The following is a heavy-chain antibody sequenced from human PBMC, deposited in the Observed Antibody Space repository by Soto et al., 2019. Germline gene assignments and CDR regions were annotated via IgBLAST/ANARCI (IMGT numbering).Heavy chain of an antibody. Sequence: QVQLVQSGAEVKKPGASVKVSCKASGYTLTAYAIHWVRQAPGQRLEWMGWINAANGNTQCSQKFQGRVTITRDTSASTTYMEVSSLRSEDTAVYYCARDLRKMDIWGQGTMVTVSP. CDR3: ARDLRKMDI. V-gene: IGHV1-3*01. CDR1: GYTLTAYA. CDR2: INAANGNT. J-gene: IGHJ3*02.